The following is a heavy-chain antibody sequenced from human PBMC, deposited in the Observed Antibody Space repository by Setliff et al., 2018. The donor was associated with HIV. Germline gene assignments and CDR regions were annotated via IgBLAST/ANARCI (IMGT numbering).Heavy chain of an antibody. D-gene: IGHD3-22*01. CDR2: ISAYSGDT. CDR1: GYPFSGYG. CDR3: ATHTYYYDSSGYYFDAFDI. V-gene: IGHV1-18*01. J-gene: IGHJ3*02. Sequence: GASVKVSCKASGYPFSGYGISWVRQAPGQGLEWMGWISAYSGDTNYAQKFQGRLTMTRDTSISTAYMELSRLRSDDTAVYYCATHTYYYDSSGYYFDAFDIWGQGTMVTVSS.